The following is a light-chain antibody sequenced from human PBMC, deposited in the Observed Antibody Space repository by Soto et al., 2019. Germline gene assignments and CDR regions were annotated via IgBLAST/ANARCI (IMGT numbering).Light chain of an antibody. J-gene: IGKJ1*01. CDR2: GAF. V-gene: IGKV3-20*01. Sequence: EIVLTQSPVTLSVSPVDRATLSCRASQSVSSKLAWYQQRPGQAPSLLIYGAFTRATGIPARFSGTASGTDFTLTISRLEPEDFAVYYCQQYGSSPRTFGQGTKVDIK. CDR3: QQYGSSPRT. CDR1: QSVSSK.